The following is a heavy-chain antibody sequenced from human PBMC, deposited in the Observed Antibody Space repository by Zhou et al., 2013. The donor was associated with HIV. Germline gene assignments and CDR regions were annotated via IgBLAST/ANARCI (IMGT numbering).Heavy chain of an antibody. Sequence: QVQLVQSGAEVKKPGSSVKVSCKASGGTFSSYAISWVRQAPGQGLEWMGGIIPIFGTANYAQKFQGRVTITTDESTSTAYMELSSLRSEDTAVYYCARDVVPNKLEVAYAFDIWGQGDNGHRLF. CDR2: IIPIFGTA. CDR3: ARDVVPNKLEVAYAFDI. V-gene: IGHV1-69*05. CDR1: GGTFSSYA. J-gene: IGHJ3*02. D-gene: IGHD2-8*02.